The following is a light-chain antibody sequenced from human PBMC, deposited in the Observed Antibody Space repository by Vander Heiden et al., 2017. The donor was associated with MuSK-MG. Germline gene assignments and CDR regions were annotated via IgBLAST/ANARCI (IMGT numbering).Light chain of an antibody. J-gene: IGLJ2*01. CDR2: DVS. CDR1: SSDVGGYNY. V-gene: IGLV2-14*03. Sequence: ITNSCTGTSSDVGGYNYVSWYQQHPGKAPKLMIYDVSNRPSGVSNRFSGSKSGNTASLTISGLQAEDEADYDCSSYTSSSPGVFGGGTKLTGL. CDR3: SSYTSSSPGV.